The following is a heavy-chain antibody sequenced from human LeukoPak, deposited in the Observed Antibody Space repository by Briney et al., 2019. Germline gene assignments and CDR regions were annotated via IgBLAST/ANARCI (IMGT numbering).Heavy chain of an antibody. V-gene: IGHV3-20*01. CDR3: ARERYYGSGQPSFDP. D-gene: IGHD3-10*01. J-gene: IGHJ5*02. CDR2: INWNGGST. Sequence: PGGSLRLSCAASGFTFDDYGMSWVRQAPGKGLEWVSGINWNGGSTGYADSVKGRLTISRDNAKNSLYLQMKSLRAEDTGVYDCARERYYGSGQPSFDPWGQGTLVTVSS. CDR1: GFTFDDYG.